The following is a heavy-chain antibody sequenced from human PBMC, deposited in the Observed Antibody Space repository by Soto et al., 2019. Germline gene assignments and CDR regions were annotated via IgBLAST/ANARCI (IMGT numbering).Heavy chain of an antibody. CDR1: GYTFTSYD. J-gene: IGHJ4*02. CDR2: MNPNNGAT. V-gene: IGHV1-8*01. CDR3: ARGYGSYFDY. Sequence: QVQLVQSGAEVKKPGASVRVSCKPSGYTFTSYDINWVRQATGQGPEWMGWMNPNNGATGYAQKFQGRVTMTRDTSMTTAYMELSSLRSEVTAVYYCARGYGSYFDYWGQGSLVTVSS. D-gene: IGHD3-10*01.